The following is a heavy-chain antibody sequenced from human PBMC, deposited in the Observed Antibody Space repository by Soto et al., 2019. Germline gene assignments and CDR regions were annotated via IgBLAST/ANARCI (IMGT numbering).Heavy chain of an antibody. D-gene: IGHD6-6*01. CDR3: ARNESSNIYGMDV. Sequence: GGSLRLSCAASGFTFSSYSMNWVRQAPGKGLEWVSSINSGGFSINYADSVKGRFSISRDNAQNSLHLQMNNLRAEDTAVYYCARNESSNIYGMDVWGQGTTVTVSS. V-gene: IGHV3-21*01. J-gene: IGHJ6*02. CDR2: INSGGFSI. CDR1: GFTFSSYS.